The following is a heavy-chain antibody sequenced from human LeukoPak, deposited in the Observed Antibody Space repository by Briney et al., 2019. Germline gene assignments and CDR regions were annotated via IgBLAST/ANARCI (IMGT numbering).Heavy chain of an antibody. D-gene: IGHD1-26*01. CDR2: FDPEDGET. V-gene: IGHV1-24*01. CDR1: GYTLTELS. J-gene: IGHJ3*02. Sequence: ASVKVSCKVSGYTLTELSMHWVRQAPGKGLEWMGGFDPEDGETIYAQKFQGRVTMTEDTSTDTAYMELSSLRSEDTAVYYCATDLRTCSGGSYCLGAFDIWGQGTMVTVSS. CDR3: ATDLRTCSGGSYCLGAFDI.